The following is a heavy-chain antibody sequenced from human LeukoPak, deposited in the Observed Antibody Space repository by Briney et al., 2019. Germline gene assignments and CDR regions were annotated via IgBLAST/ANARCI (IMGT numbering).Heavy chain of an antibody. CDR3: ARVYCSGGSCYVFWFDP. D-gene: IGHD2-15*01. V-gene: IGHV1-18*01. Sequence: ASVKVSCKASGYTFTSYGISWVRQAPGHGLEWMGWISAYNGNTNYAQKLQGRVTMTTDTSTTTAYMELRSLRSDDTAVYYCARVYCSGGSCYVFWFDPCGQGTLVTVSS. J-gene: IGHJ5*02. CDR2: ISAYNGNT. CDR1: GYTFTSYG.